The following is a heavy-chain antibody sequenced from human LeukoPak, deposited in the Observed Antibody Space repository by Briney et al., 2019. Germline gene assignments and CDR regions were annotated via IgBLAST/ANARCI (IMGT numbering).Heavy chain of an antibody. D-gene: IGHD4/OR15-4a*01. CDR1: GYTFNISF. V-gene: IGHV1-46*02. Sequence: GASVKVSCKASGYTFNISFMHWVRQAPGQGLEWLGVINPSGTTTDYAQRFQGRVTMTRDTSTNTVYVELSSLRSEDTAVYYCAGPHGASYYYFDYWGQGTLVTVSS. CDR3: AGPHGASYYYFDY. CDR2: INPSGTTT. J-gene: IGHJ4*02.